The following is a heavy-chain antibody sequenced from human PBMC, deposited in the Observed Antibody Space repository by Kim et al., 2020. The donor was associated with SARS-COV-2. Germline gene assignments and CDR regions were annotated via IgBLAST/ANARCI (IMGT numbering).Heavy chain of an antibody. D-gene: IGHD1-1*01. CDR1: GGSISSYY. V-gene: IGHV4-59*08. J-gene: IGHJ4*02. CDR2: IYYSGST. Sequence: SETLSLTCTVSGGSISSYYWSWIRQPPGKGLEWIGYIYYSGSTNYNPSLKSRVTISVDTSKNQFSLKLSSVTAADTAVYYCARRDNPGRLDYWGQGTLVTVSS. CDR3: ARRDNPGRLDY.